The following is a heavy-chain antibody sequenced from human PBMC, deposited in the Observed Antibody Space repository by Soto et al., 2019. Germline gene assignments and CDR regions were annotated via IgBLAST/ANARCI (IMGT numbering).Heavy chain of an antibody. D-gene: IGHD1-26*01. Sequence: SETLSLTRDVYCGSFSGYYWSWLRQSPRQGLEWIGYVSHNGRRYYNPSLKSRVTIPDDTAKNQISLKLASATAADTAVYYCARGVGYSPPRYWGRGTLVTVSS. CDR3: ARGVGYSPPRY. V-gene: IGHV4-59*01. CDR1: CGSFSGYY. CDR2: VSHNGRR. J-gene: IGHJ4*02.